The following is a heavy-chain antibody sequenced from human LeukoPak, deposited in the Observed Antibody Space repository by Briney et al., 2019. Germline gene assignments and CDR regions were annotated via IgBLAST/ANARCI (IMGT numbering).Heavy chain of an antibody. Sequence: GGSLRLSRAASGFTFSIYDAHWVRQATGKGLEWVSGMGKTAGDTYYSGSVKGRFTISRENAENSVYLEMNSLEAGDTAVYYCARGAAGFDYWGQGTLVSVSS. CDR3: ARGAAGFDY. D-gene: IGHD6-13*01. CDR2: MGKTAGDT. J-gene: IGHJ4*02. CDR1: GFTFSIYD. V-gene: IGHV3-13*04.